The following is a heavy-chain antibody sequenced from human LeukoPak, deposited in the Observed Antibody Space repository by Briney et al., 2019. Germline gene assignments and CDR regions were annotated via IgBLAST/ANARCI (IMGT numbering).Heavy chain of an antibody. CDR3: ARDRGYSYAFDY. V-gene: IGHV4-4*07. J-gene: IGHJ4*02. Sequence: SETLSLTCTVSGGSISSYYWSWIRQPAGKGLEWIGRIYTSGSTNYNPSLKSRVTISIDTSKNQFSPKLNSVTAADTAVYYRARDRGYSYAFDYWGQGTLVTVSS. D-gene: IGHD5-18*01. CDR1: GGSISSYY. CDR2: IYTSGST.